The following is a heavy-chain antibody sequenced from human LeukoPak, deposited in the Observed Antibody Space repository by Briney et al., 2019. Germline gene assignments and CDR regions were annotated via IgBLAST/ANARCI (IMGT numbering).Heavy chain of an antibody. Sequence: GASVKVSCKASGYTFTGYYMHWVRQAPGQGLEWMGWINPNSGGTNYAQKFQGRVTMTRDTSISTAYMEPSRLRSDDTAGYYFARDRRLAKWEQTNQIDYWGQGTLVTVSS. J-gene: IGHJ4*02. CDR2: INPNSGGT. D-gene: IGHD1-26*01. CDR1: GYTFTGYY. V-gene: IGHV1-2*02. CDR3: ARDRRLAKWEQTNQIDY.